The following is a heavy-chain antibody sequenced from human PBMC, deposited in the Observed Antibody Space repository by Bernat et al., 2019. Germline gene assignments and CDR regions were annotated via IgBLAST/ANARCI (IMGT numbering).Heavy chain of an antibody. CDR2: TYSGGDT. Sequence: EVQLVESGGGLIQPGGSLRLSCAASGFTVSSKYMSWVRQAPGKGLEWVSVTYSGGDTYYAESVKGRFTISSDNTKNTLYLKMNSLRAEDTAVYYCARFLYCDTGVYRGIYFDYWGQGTLVTVSS. V-gene: IGHV3-53*01. D-gene: IGHD3-22*01. CDR1: GFTVSSKY. CDR3: ARFLYCDTGVYRGIYFDY. J-gene: IGHJ4*02.